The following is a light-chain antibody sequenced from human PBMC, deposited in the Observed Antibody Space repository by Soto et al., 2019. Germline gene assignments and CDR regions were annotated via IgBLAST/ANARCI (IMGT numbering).Light chain of an antibody. Sequence: QSVLTQPPSVSGAPGQRVTISCTGSSSNIGAGYNVHWYQKLPGTAPKLLIYDNSNRPSGVPDRFSGSKSVTSASLAITGLQAEDEADYYCQSYDSSLSGSVFGGGTKLTVL. CDR1: SSNIGAGYN. CDR2: DNS. V-gene: IGLV1-40*01. CDR3: QSYDSSLSGSV. J-gene: IGLJ3*02.